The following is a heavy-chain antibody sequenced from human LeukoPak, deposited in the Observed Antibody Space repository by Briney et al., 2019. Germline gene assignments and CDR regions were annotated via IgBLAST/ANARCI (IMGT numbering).Heavy chain of an antibody. CDR3: ARERVAAVVWFDP. CDR1: GGSISSGSYY. Sequence: SETLSLTCTVSGGSISSGSYYWSWVRQPAGKGLEWIGRIYSSGRTNYNPSLRSRVTISVDTSKNQFSLNLNSMTAADTAVYYCARERVAAVVWFDPWGQGTLVTVSS. J-gene: IGHJ5*02. D-gene: IGHD6-13*01. CDR2: IYSSGRT. V-gene: IGHV4-61*02.